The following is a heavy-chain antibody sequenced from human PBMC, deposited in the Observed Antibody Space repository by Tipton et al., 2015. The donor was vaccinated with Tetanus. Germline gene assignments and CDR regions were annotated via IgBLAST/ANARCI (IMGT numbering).Heavy chain of an antibody. D-gene: IGHD2-15*01. CDR1: GFTFRSFG. CDR2: IWYDGSET. J-gene: IGHJ4*02. Sequence: SGFTFRSFGMHWVRQAPGKGLEWPSVIWYDGSETWYTDSVKGRFTVSRDNSKNMLYLEMNNLRAEDTAIYYCAREADCSGGSCYSGDFDYWGQGTLVTVSS. V-gene: IGHV3-33*01. CDR3: AREADCSGGSCYSGDFDY.